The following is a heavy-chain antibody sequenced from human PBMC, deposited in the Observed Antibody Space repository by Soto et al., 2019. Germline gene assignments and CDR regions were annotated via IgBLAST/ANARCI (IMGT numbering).Heavy chain of an antibody. CDR3: AKGYQLPKDY. J-gene: IGHJ4*02. V-gene: IGHV3-30*18. CDR2: ISYDGSNK. CDR1: GFTFSSYG. Sequence: VQLVESGGGVVQPGRSLRLSCAASGFTFSSYGMHWVRQAPGKGLEWVAVISYDGSNKYYADSVKGRFTISRDNSKNTLYLQMNSLRAEDTAVYYCAKGYQLPKDYWGQGTLVTVSS. D-gene: IGHD2-2*01.